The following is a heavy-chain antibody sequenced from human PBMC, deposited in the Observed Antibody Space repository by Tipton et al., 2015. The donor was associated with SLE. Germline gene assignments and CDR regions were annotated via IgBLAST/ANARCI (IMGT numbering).Heavy chain of an antibody. CDR3: ARAELGDLDY. CDR1: GYSINNGFY. Sequence: TLSLTCTVSGYSINNGFYWGWIRQPPGKGLEWIGSIFYSGSTTYNPSLKSRVTMSVDTPKNQFSLKLPSVTAADTAVYYCARAELGDLDYWGPGSLVTVSS. D-gene: IGHD7-27*01. J-gene: IGHJ4*02. V-gene: IGHV4-38-2*02. CDR2: IFYSGST.